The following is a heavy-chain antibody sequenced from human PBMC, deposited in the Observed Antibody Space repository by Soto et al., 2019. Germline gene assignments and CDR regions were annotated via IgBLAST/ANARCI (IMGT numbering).Heavy chain of an antibody. V-gene: IGHV3-13*05. CDR2: ISAAGDP. Sequence: EVQLVESGGGLVQPGGSLRLSCEASGFTFRNYDMHWVRQGTGKGLEWVSGISAAGDPEYADSVEGRFTISRENAQNSFFLQMNSLSVGDTAVYYCARTDRDFYGLDVWGQGTTVIVSS. CDR1: GFTFRNYD. J-gene: IGHJ6*02. CDR3: ARTDRDFYGLDV.